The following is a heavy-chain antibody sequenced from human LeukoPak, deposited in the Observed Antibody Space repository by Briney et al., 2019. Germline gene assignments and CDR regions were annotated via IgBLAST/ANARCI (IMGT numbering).Heavy chain of an antibody. CDR1: GFTFSSYA. V-gene: IGHV3-30*01. CDR3: ARDAYDSTPYYFGY. CDR2: ISYDGSNK. D-gene: IGHD3-3*01. Sequence: GGSLRLSCAASGFTFSSYAMHWVRQAPGKGLEWVAVISYDGSNKYYADSVKGRFTISRDNSKNTLYLQMNSLRAEDTAVYYCARDAYDSTPYYFGYWGQGTLVTVSS. J-gene: IGHJ4*02.